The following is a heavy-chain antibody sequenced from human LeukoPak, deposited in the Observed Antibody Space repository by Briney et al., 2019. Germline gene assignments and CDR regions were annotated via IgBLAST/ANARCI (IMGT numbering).Heavy chain of an antibody. CDR3: ATLNYDIGAVPQ. J-gene: IGHJ4*02. Sequence: GGSLRLSRAASGFAFSNHLMHWVPQAPGKGLEYVSAITGNGGRTYYANSVQGRFTISRDNSKNTMYLQMGSLRREDMAVYFCATLNYDIGAVPQWGQGTLVAVSS. V-gene: IGHV3-64*01. CDR2: ITGNGGRT. CDR1: GFAFSNHL. D-gene: IGHD6-13*01.